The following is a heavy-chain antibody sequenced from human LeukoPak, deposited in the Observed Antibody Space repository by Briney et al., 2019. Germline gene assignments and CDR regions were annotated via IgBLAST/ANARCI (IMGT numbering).Heavy chain of an antibody. CDR1: GXTFRKYG. D-gene: IGHD4-17*01. Sequence: GGSLRLSCTASGXTFRKYGVHWVRQAPGKGLEWVGVIWNDGSNKYHADSVKGRFTISRDDSKNTLYLQMNSLRVEDTAVYYCARAFYGDHGRGDAYDMGGQGTMVTVSS. J-gene: IGHJ3*02. CDR3: ARAFYGDHGRGDAYDM. CDR2: IWNDGSNK. V-gene: IGHV3-33*01.